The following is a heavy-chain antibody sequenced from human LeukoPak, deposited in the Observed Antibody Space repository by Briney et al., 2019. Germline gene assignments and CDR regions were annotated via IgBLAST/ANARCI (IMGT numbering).Heavy chain of an antibody. Sequence: PSETLSLTCTVSGGSISSYYWSWIRQPPGKGLEWIGYIYYSGSTNYNPSLKSRVTISVDTSKSQFSLKLSSVTAADTAVYYCARDRYGDNFDYWGQGTLVTVSS. D-gene: IGHD4-17*01. CDR1: GGSISSYY. CDR2: IYYSGST. CDR3: ARDRYGDNFDY. J-gene: IGHJ4*02. V-gene: IGHV4-59*01.